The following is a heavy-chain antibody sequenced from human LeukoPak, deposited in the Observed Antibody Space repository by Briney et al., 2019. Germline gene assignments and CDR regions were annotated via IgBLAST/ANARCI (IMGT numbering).Heavy chain of an antibody. V-gene: IGHV3-30*18. Sequence: GGSLRLSCAASGFTFSNYGMHWVRQAPGKGLEWVAVISYDGSNKYYADSVKGRFTISRDNSKNTLYLQMNSLRAEDTAVYYCAKAGNYYDKAAYDYWGQGTLVTVSS. CDR1: GFTFSNYG. D-gene: IGHD3-22*01. CDR2: ISYDGSNK. J-gene: IGHJ4*02. CDR3: AKAGNYYDKAAYDY.